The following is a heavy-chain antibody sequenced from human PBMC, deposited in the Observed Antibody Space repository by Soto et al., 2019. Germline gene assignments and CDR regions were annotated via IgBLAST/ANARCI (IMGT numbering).Heavy chain of an antibody. CDR3: AKQRVQLWLRLSSSSWYEGDY. D-gene: IGHD6-13*01. V-gene: IGHV3-30*18. Sequence: GGSLRLSCAASGFTFSSYGMHWVRQAPGKGLEWVAVISYDGSNKYYADSVKGRFTISRDNSKNTLYLQMNSLRAEDTAVYYCAKQRVQLWLRLSSSSWYEGDYWGQGTLVTVSS. CDR1: GFTFSSYG. CDR2: ISYDGSNK. J-gene: IGHJ4*02.